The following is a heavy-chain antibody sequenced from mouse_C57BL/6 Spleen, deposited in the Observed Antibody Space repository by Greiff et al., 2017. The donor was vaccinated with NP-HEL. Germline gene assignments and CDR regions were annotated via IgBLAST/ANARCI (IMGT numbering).Heavy chain of an antibody. Sequence: VQLKESGPGLVKPSQSLSLTCSVTGYSITSGYYWNWIRQFPGNKLEWMGYISYDGSNNYNPSLKNRISITRDTSKNQFFLKLNSVTTEDTATYYCARGDGYSPFGYFDVWGTGTTVTVSS. CDR2: ISYDGSN. CDR3: ARGDGYSPFGYFDV. CDR1: GYSITSGYY. D-gene: IGHD2-3*01. J-gene: IGHJ1*03. V-gene: IGHV3-6*01.